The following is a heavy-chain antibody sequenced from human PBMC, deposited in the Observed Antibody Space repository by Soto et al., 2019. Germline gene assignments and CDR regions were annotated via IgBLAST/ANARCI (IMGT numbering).Heavy chain of an antibody. D-gene: IGHD3-22*01. V-gene: IGHV3-23*01. CDR1: GFTFRDHA. J-gene: IGHJ5*02. CDR3: AKARYYDTPGWFDP. CDR2: ISANGASI. Sequence: GSLRLSCVGSGFTFRDHAMRWVRQAPGRGLEWVSAISANGASIQHADSVKGRFSVSRDNAKNTVYLQMDNLRTEDSAVYYCAKARYYDTPGWFDPWGQGSRVTVSS.